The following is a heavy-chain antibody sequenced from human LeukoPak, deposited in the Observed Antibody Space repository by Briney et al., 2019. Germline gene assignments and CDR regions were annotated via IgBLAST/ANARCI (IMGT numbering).Heavy chain of an antibody. J-gene: IGHJ4*02. V-gene: IGHV1-46*01. CDR3: ARVAHRRYCSGGSCYTDY. CDR1: GYTFTSYY. Sequence: GASVKVSCKASGYTFTSYYMHWVRQAPGQGLEWMGIINPSGGSTSYAQKFQGRVTMTRDTSTSTVYMELRSLRSDDTAVYYCARVAHRRYCSGGSCYTDYWGQGTLVTVSS. CDR2: INPSGGST. D-gene: IGHD2-15*01.